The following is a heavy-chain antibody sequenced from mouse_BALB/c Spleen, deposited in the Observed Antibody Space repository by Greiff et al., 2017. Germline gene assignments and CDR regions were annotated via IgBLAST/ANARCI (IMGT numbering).Heavy chain of an antibody. Sequence: EVNVVESGGGLVQPGGSRKLSCAASGFTFSSFGMHWVRQAPEKGLEWVAYISSGSSTIYYADTVKGRFTISRDNPKNTLFLQMTSLRSEDTAMYYCARANWDYFDYWGQGTTLTVSS. D-gene: IGHD4-1*01. CDR3: ARANWDYFDY. J-gene: IGHJ2*01. CDR1: GFTFSSFG. V-gene: IGHV5-17*02. CDR2: ISSGSSTI.